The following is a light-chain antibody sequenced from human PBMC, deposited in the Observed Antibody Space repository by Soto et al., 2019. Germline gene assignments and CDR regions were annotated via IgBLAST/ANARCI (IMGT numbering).Light chain of an antibody. CDR1: STDVGGYNY. J-gene: IGLJ1*01. V-gene: IGLV2-8*01. CDR2: EVS. CDR3: SSYAGNNIHYV. Sequence: QSVLTQPPSASGSAGQSVTISCTGTSTDVGGYNYVSWYQQHPGKAPKLMIYEVSKRPSGVPDRFSGSKSGNTASPTVSGLQAEDEADYYCSSYAGNNIHYVFGTGTKVTVL.